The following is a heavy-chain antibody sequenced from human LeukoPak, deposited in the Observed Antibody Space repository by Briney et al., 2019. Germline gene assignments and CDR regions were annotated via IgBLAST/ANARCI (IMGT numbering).Heavy chain of an antibody. J-gene: IGHJ1*01. CDR3: XXXQRXXXXXXXXXXXXXXXXXXXXXXXXXXX. CDR2: IYTSGST. Sequence: KPSQTLSLTCTVSGGSISSGSYYWSWIRQPAGKGLEWIGRIYTSGSTNYNPSLKSRVPMSVDTAKNQFIRQLSSVNPADTVGYGXXXXQRXXXXXXXXXXXXXXXXXXXXXXXXXXXRG. CDR1: GGSISSGSYY. V-gene: IGHV4-61*02.